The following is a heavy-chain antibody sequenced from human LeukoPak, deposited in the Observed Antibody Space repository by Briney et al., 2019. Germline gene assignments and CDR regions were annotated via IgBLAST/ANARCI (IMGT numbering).Heavy chain of an antibody. CDR1: GGSIRGYY. V-gene: IGHV4-4*07. D-gene: IGHD1-26*01. Sequence: SETLSLTCTVSGGSIRGYYWSWIRQSAGKGLEWIGRLHTSGNINHNHSLKSQVTMSVDTSKNQLSLKLSSVTAADTAVYYCARGSKWEAEEPYYYMDVWGKGTTVTISS. CDR3: ARGSKWEAEEPYYYMDV. CDR2: LHTSGNI. J-gene: IGHJ6*03.